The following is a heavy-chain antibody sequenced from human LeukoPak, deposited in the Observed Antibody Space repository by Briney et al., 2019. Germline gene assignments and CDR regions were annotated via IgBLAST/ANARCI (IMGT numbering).Heavy chain of an antibody. V-gene: IGHV1-2*02. J-gene: IGHJ3*02. CDR3: ARDGDSSSGPSGAFDI. CDR2: INPNSGGT. D-gene: IGHD6-6*01. CDR1: GYTFTGYY. Sequence: ASVKVSCKASGYTFTGYYMHWVRQAPGQGLEWMGWINPNSGGTNYAQKFQGRVTMTRDTSISTAYMELSRLRSDDTAVYYCARDGDSSSGPSGAFDIWGQGTMVTVSS.